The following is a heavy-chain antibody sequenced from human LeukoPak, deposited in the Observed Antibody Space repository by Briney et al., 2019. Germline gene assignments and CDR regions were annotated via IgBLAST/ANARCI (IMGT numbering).Heavy chain of an antibody. CDR2: IYYNGST. CDR3: ARGIVVESYYYYGLDV. D-gene: IGHD2-2*01. CDR1: GGSTSSGDYY. J-gene: IGHJ6*04. V-gene: IGHV4-30-4*01. Sequence: PSQTLSLTCTVSGGSTSSGDYYWSWIRQRPGKGLEWIGYIYYNGSTYYNPSLKRRVTISVDTSKNQFSLKLSSVTAADTAVYYCARGIVVESYYYYGLDVWGKGTTVTVSS.